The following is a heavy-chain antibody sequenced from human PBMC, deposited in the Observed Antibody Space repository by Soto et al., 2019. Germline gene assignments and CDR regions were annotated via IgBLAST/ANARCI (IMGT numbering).Heavy chain of an antibody. CDR3: ARWSYLDY. CDR2: ISGSDGKT. D-gene: IGHD3-3*01. Sequence: LRLSCVASGFSFGSYALTWVRHAPGKGLEWVSTISGSDGKTFYADAVKGRFSISRDISQSTLYLQMNSLRADDTAIYYCARWSYLDYWGQGTRVTVSS. J-gene: IGHJ4*02. V-gene: IGHV3-23*01. CDR1: GFSFGSYA.